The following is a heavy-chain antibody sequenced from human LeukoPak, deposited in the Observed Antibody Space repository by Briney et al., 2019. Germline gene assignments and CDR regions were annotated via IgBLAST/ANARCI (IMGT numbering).Heavy chain of an antibody. J-gene: IGHJ5*02. CDR1: GASISNYY. Sequence: SSETLSLTCSVSGASISNYYWSWIRQPPGKGREWIGYIYYSASTNSNPSLKSRLTISVDTSKNHFSLTLTSVTAADTAVYYCARTPRSGVWTGYYVWFDPWGQGTLVSASS. CDR2: IYYSAST. D-gene: IGHD3/OR15-3a*01. CDR3: ARTPRSGVWTGYYVWFDP. V-gene: IGHV4-59*13.